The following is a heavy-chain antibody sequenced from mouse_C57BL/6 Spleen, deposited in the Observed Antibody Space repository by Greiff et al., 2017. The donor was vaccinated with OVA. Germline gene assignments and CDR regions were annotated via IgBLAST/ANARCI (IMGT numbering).Heavy chain of an antibody. D-gene: IGHD1-1*01. J-gene: IGHJ2*01. V-gene: IGHV1-66*01. CDR1: GYSFTSYY. CDR2: IYPGSGNT. Sequence: VQLQQSGPELVKPGASVKISCKASGYSFTSYYIHWVKQRPGQGLEWIGWIYPGSGNTKYNEKFKGKATLTADTSSSTAYMQLSSLTSEDSAVYYCARGEPYGSSYKGFDYWGQGTTLTVSS. CDR3: ARGEPYGSSYKGFDY.